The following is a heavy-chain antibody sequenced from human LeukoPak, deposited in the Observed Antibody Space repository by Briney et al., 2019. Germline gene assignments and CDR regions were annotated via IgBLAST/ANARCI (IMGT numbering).Heavy chain of an antibody. CDR2: ISASGGST. Sequence: GGSLSLSCAASGFTFSTHAMSWVRQAPGKGLEWVSDISASGGSTYYADSLKGRFTVSIDNSKNKLYLQMSSLRADDTAVYYCAKGPREQLVTRFDNWGQGTLVTVSS. CDR3: AKGPREQLVTRFDN. J-gene: IGHJ4*02. D-gene: IGHD6-13*01. CDR1: GFTFSTHA. V-gene: IGHV3-23*01.